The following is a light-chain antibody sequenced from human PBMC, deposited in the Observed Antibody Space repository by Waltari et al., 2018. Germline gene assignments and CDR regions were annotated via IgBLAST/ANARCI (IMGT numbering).Light chain of an antibody. Sequence: QSALTQPASVSGSPGQSITISCTGTSSDIGGYNYVSWYQQHPGKAPKPMIFDVTNRPAGVSNRFSGSESGNTASLTISGLQAEDEADYYCSSYTSGTTLVVFGGGTKLTVL. CDR2: DVT. J-gene: IGLJ2*01. V-gene: IGLV2-14*03. CDR1: SSDIGGYNY. CDR3: SSYTSGTTLVV.